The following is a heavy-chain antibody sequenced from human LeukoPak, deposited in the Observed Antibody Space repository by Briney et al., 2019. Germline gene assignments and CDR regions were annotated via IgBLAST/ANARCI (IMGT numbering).Heavy chain of an antibody. CDR1: GYTFTSYG. D-gene: IGHD6-13*01. J-gene: IGHJ6*03. V-gene: IGHV1-8*03. Sequence: GASVKVSCKASGYTFTSYGISWVRQATGQGLEWMGWMNPNSGNTGYAQKFQGRVTITRNTSISTAYMELSSLRSEDTAVYYCARGQRTGYSSSWYVAGYYYYMDVWGKGTTVTVSS. CDR3: ARGQRTGYSSSWYVAGYYYYMDV. CDR2: MNPNSGNT.